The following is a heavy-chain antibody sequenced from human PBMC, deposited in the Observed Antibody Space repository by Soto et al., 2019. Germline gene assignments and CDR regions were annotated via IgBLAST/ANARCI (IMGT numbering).Heavy chain of an antibody. CDR3: AKPGLWSAAYFDY. J-gene: IGHJ4*02. V-gene: IGHV3-23*01. CDR1: GFTFSNNA. CDR2: ISGSGGST. D-gene: IGHD3-10*01. Sequence: EVQLLESGGGLVQPGGSLRLSCAASGFTFSNNAMSWVRQAPGKGLEWVSAISGSGGSTYYADSVKGRFTISRDNSKNTLYLQMNRLRAEDTAVYDCAKPGLWSAAYFDYWGQGTLVTVSS.